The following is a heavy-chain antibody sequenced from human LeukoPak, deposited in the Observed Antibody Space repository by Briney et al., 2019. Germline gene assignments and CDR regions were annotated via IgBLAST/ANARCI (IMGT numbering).Heavy chain of an antibody. Sequence: GGSLRLSCAASGFTFSSYAMHWVRQAPGKGLEWVAVISYDGSNKYYADSVKGRFTISRDNSKNTLYLQMNSLRAEDTAVYYCARECLTTLIEYYYYYMDVWGSGTTVTVSS. J-gene: IGHJ6*03. D-gene: IGHD4-11*01. V-gene: IGHV3-30-3*01. CDR1: GFTFSSYA. CDR2: ISYDGSNK. CDR3: ARECLTTLIEYYYYYMDV.